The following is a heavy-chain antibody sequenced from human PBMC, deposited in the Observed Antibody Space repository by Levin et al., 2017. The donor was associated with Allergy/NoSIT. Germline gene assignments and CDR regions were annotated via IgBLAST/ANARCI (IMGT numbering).Heavy chain of an antibody. CDR1: GISFSDYG. D-gene: IGHD3-10*01. J-gene: IGHJ4*02. Sequence: GGSLRLSCAVSGISFSDYGFHWVRQAPGKGLEWVALSSNDGNNQYYADSVKGRFTVSRDKSKNTLNLQMNNLRPDDTAVYYCAKGGSFDSWGQGTLVTVSS. CDR3: AKGGSFDS. CDR2: SSNDGNNQ. V-gene: IGHV3-30*18.